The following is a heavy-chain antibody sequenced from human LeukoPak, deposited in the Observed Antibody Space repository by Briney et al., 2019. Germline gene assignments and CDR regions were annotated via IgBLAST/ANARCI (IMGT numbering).Heavy chain of an antibody. J-gene: IGHJ3*02. CDR1: GGSISSGNYY. D-gene: IGHD6-19*01. CDR3: ARDGWDDAFDI. V-gene: IGHV4-61*02. Sequence: SETLSLTCTVSGGSISSGNYYWTWIRQPAGKGLEWIGRIYVSGSTNYNPSFKSRVTISVDRSKNQFSLKLSSVTAADTAVYYCARDGWDDAFDIWGQGTMVTVSS. CDR2: IYVSGST.